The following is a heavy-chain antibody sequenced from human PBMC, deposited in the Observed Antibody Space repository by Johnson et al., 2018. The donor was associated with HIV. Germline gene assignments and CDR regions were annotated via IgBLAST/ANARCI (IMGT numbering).Heavy chain of an antibody. J-gene: IGHJ3*02. CDR3: ARGGAFHAFDI. D-gene: IGHD3-3*02. CDR2: VHNDGGDT. CDR1: GFTFSNYW. V-gene: IGHV3-74*01. Sequence: VQLVESGGGLVQPGGSLRLSCAVSGFTFSNYWMHWVRQSPGQGLVWVSRVHNDGGDTIYADSVKGRFTISRDNAKNTLYLQMNSLRAEDTAMYFCARGGAFHAFDIWGHGTTVTVSS.